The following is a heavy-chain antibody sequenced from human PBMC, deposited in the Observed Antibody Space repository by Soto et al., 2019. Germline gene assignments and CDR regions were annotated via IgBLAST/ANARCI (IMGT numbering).Heavy chain of an antibody. CDR3: ARAAWRQIFYYYYGMEV. J-gene: IGHJ6*02. Sequence: PGGSLRLSCAASGLTFSSYWMSWVRQAPGKGLEWVANIKQDGSEKYYVDSVKGRFTISRDNAKNSLYLQMNSLRAEDTAVYYCARAAWRQIFYYYYGMEVWGQWTTVTVSS. CDR1: GLTFSSYW. CDR2: IKQDGSEK. D-gene: IGHD2-15*01. V-gene: IGHV3-7*03.